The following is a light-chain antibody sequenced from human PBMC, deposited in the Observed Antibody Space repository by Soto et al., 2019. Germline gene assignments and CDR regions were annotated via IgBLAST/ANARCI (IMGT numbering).Light chain of an antibody. J-gene: IGLJ3*02. Sequence: QSALTQPPSVSGSPGQSVAISCTGTSSDVGNYNRVSWYQQPPGTAPKVLIYEVTNRPSGVPDRFSGSKSGNTAFLIISGLQAEDEADYYCSSYTSFNTGVFGGGTKVTVL. V-gene: IGLV2-18*02. CDR3: SSYTSFNTGV. CDR2: EVT. CDR1: SSDVGNYNR.